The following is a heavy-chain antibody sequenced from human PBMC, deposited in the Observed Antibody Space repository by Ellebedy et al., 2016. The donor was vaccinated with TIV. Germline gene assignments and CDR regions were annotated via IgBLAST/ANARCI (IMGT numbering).Heavy chain of an antibody. D-gene: IGHD3-22*01. J-gene: IGHJ4*02. V-gene: IGHV1-3*01. CDR1: GYIFTNYA. Sequence: AASVKVSCKASGYIFTNYAIHWVRQAPGQRLEWMGWINAGTGYTKSSQNFQGRVSLTRDTPGSAAHMELNSLRSEDTAVYYCARGRGSGYFRLDYWGQGTLVTVSS. CDR3: ARGRGSGYFRLDY. CDR2: INAGTGYT.